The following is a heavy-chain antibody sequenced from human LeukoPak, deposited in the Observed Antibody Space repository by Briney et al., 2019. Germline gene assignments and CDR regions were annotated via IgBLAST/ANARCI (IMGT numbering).Heavy chain of an antibody. V-gene: IGHV1-24*01. CDR1: GHTLTELS. D-gene: IGHD3-22*01. CDR3: ATDLYDSSGYPSNFDY. J-gene: IGHJ4*02. CDR2: FDPEDGET. Sequence: RASVKVSCKVSGHTLTELSMHWVRQAPGKGLEWMGGFDPEDGETIYAQKFQGRVTMTEDTSTDTAYMELSSLRSEDTAVYYCATDLYDSSGYPSNFDYWGQGTLVTVSS.